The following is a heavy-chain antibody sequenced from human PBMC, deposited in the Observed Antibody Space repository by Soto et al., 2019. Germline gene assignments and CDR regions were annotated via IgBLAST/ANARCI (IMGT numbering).Heavy chain of an antibody. CDR2: IVVGSGST. V-gene: IGHV1-58*01. CDR3: AADPYYYDSSSYYSFDY. D-gene: IGHD3-22*01. J-gene: IGHJ4*02. CDR1: GFTFTSSA. Sequence: SVKVSCKASGFTFTSSAVQWVRQARGQRLEWIGWIVVGSGSTNYAQQFQERVTITRDMSTSTAYMELSSLRSEDTAVYYCAADPYYYDSSSYYSFDYWGQGTLVTV.